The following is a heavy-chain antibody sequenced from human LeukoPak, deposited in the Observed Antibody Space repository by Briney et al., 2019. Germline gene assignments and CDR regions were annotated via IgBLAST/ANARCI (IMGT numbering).Heavy chain of an antibody. CDR1: GFTFSDYY. CDR2: ISSSGSTI. J-gene: IGHJ3*02. D-gene: IGHD3-3*01. Sequence: GGSLRLSCAASGFTFSDYYMSWIRQAPGKGLEWVLYISSSGSTIYYADSVKGRFTISRDNAKNSLYLQMNSLRAEDTAVYYCAREQADSYYDFWSGYYTAVPDAFDIWGQGTMVTVSS. CDR3: AREQADSYYDFWSGYYTAVPDAFDI. V-gene: IGHV3-11*01.